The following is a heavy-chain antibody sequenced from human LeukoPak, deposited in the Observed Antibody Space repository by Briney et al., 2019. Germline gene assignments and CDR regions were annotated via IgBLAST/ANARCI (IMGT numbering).Heavy chain of an antibody. J-gene: IGHJ3*02. CDR2: ISYDGSNK. V-gene: IGHV3-30-3*01. D-gene: IGHD2-2*01. CDR1: GFTFSSYA. Sequence: GGSLRLSCAASGFTFSSYAMHWVRQAPGKGLEWVAVISYDGSNKYYADSVKGRFTISRDNSKNTLYLQMNSLRAEDTAVYYCAGLYCSSTSCPPDAFDIWGQGTMVTVSS. CDR3: AGLYCSSTSCPPDAFDI.